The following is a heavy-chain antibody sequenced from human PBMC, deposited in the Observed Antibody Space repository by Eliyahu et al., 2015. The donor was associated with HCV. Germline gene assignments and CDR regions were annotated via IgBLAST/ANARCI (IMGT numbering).Heavy chain of an antibody. CDR1: GFPFSNAX. D-gene: IGHD3-22*01. V-gene: IGHV3-15*07. CDR2: IKSKTDGGTT. Sequence: EVQLVESGGGLVKPGGSLRLSCAASGFPFSNAXIXLVXQAPGKGLEWVGRIKSKTDGGTTDYAAPVKGRFTISRDDSKNTLYLQMNSLKTEDTAVYYCTTVFYYDSSGYYWDYYYGMDVWGQGTTVTVSS. CDR3: TTVFYYDSSGYYWDYYYGMDV. J-gene: IGHJ6*02.